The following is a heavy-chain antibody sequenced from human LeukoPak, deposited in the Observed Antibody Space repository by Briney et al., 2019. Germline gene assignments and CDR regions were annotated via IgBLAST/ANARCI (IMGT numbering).Heavy chain of an antibody. CDR1: GGSISSSSYY. CDR2: INHSGST. J-gene: IGHJ4*02. CDR3: ARGFFLGYFDY. D-gene: IGHD3-3*01. Sequence: PSETLSLTCTVSGGSISSSSYYWGWIRQPPGKGLEWIGEINHSGSTNYNPSLKSRVTISVDASKNQLSLKLSSVTAADTAVYYCARGFFLGYFDYWGQGTLVTVSS. V-gene: IGHV4-39*07.